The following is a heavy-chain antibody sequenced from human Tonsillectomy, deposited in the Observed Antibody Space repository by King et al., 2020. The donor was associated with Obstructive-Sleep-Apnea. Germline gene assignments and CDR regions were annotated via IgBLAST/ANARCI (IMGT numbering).Heavy chain of an antibody. CDR1: GGSFSGYY. D-gene: IGHD6-13*01. Sequence: VQLQQWGAGLLKPSETLSLTCAVYGGSFSGYYWSWIRQPPGKGLEWIGEINHSGSTNYNPSLKSRVTISVDTSKNQFSLKLSSLTAADTAVYYCARGSPGSSSWYHPNWFDPWGQGTLVTVSS. CDR2: INHSGST. CDR3: ARGSPGSSSWYHPNWFDP. J-gene: IGHJ5*02. V-gene: IGHV4-34*01.